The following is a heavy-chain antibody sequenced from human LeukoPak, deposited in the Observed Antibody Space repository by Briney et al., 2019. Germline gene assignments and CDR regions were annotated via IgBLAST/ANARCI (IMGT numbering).Heavy chain of an antibody. CDR1: GFTFSSYA. J-gene: IGHJ4*02. CDR3: VRDRNYYEALQRSY. CDR2: ITGAGDTT. D-gene: IGHD3-3*01. V-gene: IGHV3-23*01. Sequence: GGSLRLSCAASGFTFSSYAMSWVRQDPGRGLEWVSSITGAGDTTFYPESVKGRVTISRDNSKNTLYLQMNSLRVEDTALYFCVRDRNYYEALQRSYWGQGTLVTVSS.